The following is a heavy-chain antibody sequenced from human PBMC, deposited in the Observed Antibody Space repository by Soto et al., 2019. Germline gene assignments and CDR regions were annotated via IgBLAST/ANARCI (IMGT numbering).Heavy chain of an antibody. CDR1: GFTFDDYA. CDR2: ISWNSGSI. Sequence: EVQLVESGGGLVQPGRSLRLSCAASGFTFDDYAMHWVRQAPGKGLEWVSGISWNSGSIGYADSVKGRFTISRDNAKNFLYLQMNSLRAEDTALYYCAKAANGGNFLFDYWGQGTLVTVSS. D-gene: IGHD2-21*02. J-gene: IGHJ4*02. CDR3: AKAANGGNFLFDY. V-gene: IGHV3-9*01.